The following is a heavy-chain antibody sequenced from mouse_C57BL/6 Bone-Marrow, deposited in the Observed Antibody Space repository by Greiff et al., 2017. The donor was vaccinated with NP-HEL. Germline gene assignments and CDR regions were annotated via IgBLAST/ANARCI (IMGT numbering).Heavy chain of an antibody. J-gene: IGHJ1*03. CDR2: ISNGGGST. D-gene: IGHD1-1*01. V-gene: IGHV5-12*01. Sequence: EVKLVESGGGLVQPGGSLKLSCAASGFTFSDYYMYWVRQTPEKRLEWVAYISNGGGSTYYPDTVKGRFTISRDNAKNTLYLQMSRLKSEDTAMYYCARHYYGSSDWYFDVWGTGTTVTVSS. CDR3: ARHYYGSSDWYFDV. CDR1: GFTFSDYY.